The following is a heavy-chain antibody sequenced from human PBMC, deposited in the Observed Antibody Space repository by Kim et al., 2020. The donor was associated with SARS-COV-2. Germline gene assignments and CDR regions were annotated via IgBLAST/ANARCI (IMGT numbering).Heavy chain of an antibody. V-gene: IGHV4-31*03. D-gene: IGHD2-21*02. CDR2: IYYSGST. CDR3: ARGNVVVTANHTLPPPVYYYYGMGV. CDR1: GGSISSGGYY. J-gene: IGHJ6*02. Sequence: SETLSLTCTVSGGSISSGGYYWSWIRQHPGKGLEWIGYIYYSGSTYYNPSLKSRVTISVDTSKNQFSLKLSSVTAADTPVYYCARGNVVVTANHTLPPPVYYYYGMGVWGQGATVTVSS.